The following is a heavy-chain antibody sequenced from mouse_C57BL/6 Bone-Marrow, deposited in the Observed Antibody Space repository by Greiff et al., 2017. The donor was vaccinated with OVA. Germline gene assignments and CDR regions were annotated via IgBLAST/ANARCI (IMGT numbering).Heavy chain of an antibody. V-gene: IGHV5-4*01. D-gene: IGHD2-4*01. CDR1: GFTFSSYA. J-gene: IGHJ3*01. Sequence: DVHLVESGGGLVKPGGSLKLSCAASGFTFSSYAMSWVRQTPEKRLEWVATVSDGGSYTYYPDNVKGRFTISRDNAKNNLYLQMSHLKSEDTAMYYCARGEVYDYDAWFAYWGQGTLVTVSA. CDR2: VSDGGSYT. CDR3: ARGEVYDYDAWFAY.